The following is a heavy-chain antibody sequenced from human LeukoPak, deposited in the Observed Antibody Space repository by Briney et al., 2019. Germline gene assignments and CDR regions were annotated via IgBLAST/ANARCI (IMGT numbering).Heavy chain of an antibody. CDR2: ISWNSGSI. J-gene: IGHJ4*02. D-gene: IGHD2-15*01. CDR3: AKYAYCSGGSCRGGFDY. CDR1: GFTFDDYA. Sequence: PGGSLRLSCAASGFTFDDYAMHWVRQAPGKGLEWVSGISWNSGSIGYADSVKGRFTISRDNAKNSLYLQMNSLRAEDTALYYCAKYAYCSGGSCRGGFDYWGQGTLVTVSS. V-gene: IGHV3-9*01.